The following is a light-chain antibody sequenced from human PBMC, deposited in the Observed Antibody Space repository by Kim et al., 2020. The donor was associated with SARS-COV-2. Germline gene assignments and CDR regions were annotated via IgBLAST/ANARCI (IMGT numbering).Light chain of an antibody. CDR2: PAS. Sequence: ASVGDRLTITCRASQGISNFLAWCQQKPGKVPKILIYPASTLQSGVPSRFSGSGSGTDFTLTISSLQPEDVATYYCQKSNSAPLTFGGGTKVDIK. CDR3: QKSNSAPLT. J-gene: IGKJ4*01. CDR1: QGISNF. V-gene: IGKV1-27*01.